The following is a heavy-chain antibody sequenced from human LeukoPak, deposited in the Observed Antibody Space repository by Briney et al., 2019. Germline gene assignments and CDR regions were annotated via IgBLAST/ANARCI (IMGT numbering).Heavy chain of an antibody. Sequence: PSETLSLTCTVSGGSIRSSYYYWGWIRQPPGKGLGWIGEINHSGSTNYNPSLKSRVTISVVTSKNQFSLKLSSVTAADTAVYYCARSGRYSYVGYWGQGTLVTVSS. D-gene: IGHD6-19*01. V-gene: IGHV4-39*07. CDR1: GGSIRSSYYY. J-gene: IGHJ4*02. CDR3: ARSGRYSYVGY. CDR2: INHSGST.